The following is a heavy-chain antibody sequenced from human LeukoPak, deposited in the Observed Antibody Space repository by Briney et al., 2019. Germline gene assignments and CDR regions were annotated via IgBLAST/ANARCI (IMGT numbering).Heavy chain of an antibody. D-gene: IGHD3-10*01. V-gene: IGHV3-23*01. CDR2: ISGSGGTT. J-gene: IGHJ3*02. CDR3: AREGVRGSQALDAFDI. CDR1: GFTFNSYT. Sequence: PGGSSILSCAASGFTFNSYTMSWVRPAPGKGLEWVSAISGSGGTTYYADSVKGRLTISRHNAKNSLYLQMNSLRAEDTAVYFCAREGVRGSQALDAFDIW.